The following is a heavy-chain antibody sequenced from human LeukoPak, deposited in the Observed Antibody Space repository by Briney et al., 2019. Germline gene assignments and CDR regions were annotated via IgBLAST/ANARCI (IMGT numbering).Heavy chain of an antibody. J-gene: IGHJ4*02. D-gene: IGHD6-19*01. CDR2: IYGGGST. V-gene: IGHV3-66*01. Sequence: PGGSLRLSCAVAGFTGSSNYMSWVRQAPGQGLEWVSVIYGGGSTYYADSVKGRFTISRDNSKNTLYLQMNSLRAEDTAVYYCARAASVAGTYALNHWGQGTLVTVSS. CDR1: GFTGSSNY. CDR3: ARAASVAGTYALNH.